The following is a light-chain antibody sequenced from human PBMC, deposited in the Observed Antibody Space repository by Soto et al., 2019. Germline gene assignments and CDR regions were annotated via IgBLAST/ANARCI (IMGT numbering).Light chain of an antibody. J-gene: IGKJ4*01. CDR3: QQYERYPLT. V-gene: IGKV1-5*01. Sequence: DIQMTQSPSTLSASIGDRVTITCRASQNIYKWLAWYQQKPQKAPKVLIFEAAALETGVSPRFSGSGSGTEFTLTISSLQPEDFATYYCQQYERYPLTFDGGTKVE. CDR2: EAA. CDR1: QNIYKW.